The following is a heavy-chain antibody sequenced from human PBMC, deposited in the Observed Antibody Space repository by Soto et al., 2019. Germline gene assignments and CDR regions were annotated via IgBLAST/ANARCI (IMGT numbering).Heavy chain of an antibody. V-gene: IGHV4-31*03. CDR1: GGSISSGGYY. CDR2: IYYSGST. Sequence: SETLSLTCTVSGGSISSGGYYWSWIRQHPGKGLEWIGYIYYSGSTYYNPSLKSRVTISVDTSKNQFSLKLSSVTAADTAVFYCARDVVVVPASSHGMDVWGQGTTVTVSS. CDR3: ARDVVVVPASSHGMDV. D-gene: IGHD2-2*01. J-gene: IGHJ6*02.